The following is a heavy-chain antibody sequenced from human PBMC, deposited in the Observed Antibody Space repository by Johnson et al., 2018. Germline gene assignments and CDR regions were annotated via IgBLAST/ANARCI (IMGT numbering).Heavy chain of an antibody. CDR2: ISYDGSNK. CDR1: GFTFSSYA. J-gene: IGHJ4*02. CDR3: AKGDTTTVTTMGWTN. Sequence: QVQLVQSGGGVVQPGRSLRLSCAASGFTFSSYAMHWVRQAPGKGLEWVAVISYDGSNKYYADSVKGRFTISRDKSKNTLYLQMNRLRAEDTAVYYCAKGDTTTVTTMGWTNWGQGTLVTVSS. V-gene: IGHV3-30-3*01. D-gene: IGHD4-17*01.